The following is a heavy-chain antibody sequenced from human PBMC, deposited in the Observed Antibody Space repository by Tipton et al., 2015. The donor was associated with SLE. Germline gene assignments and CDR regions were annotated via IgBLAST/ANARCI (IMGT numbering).Heavy chain of an antibody. CDR2: IYSGGST. D-gene: IGHD3-10*01. V-gene: IGHV3-66*02. J-gene: IGHJ3*01. Sequence: VQLVQSGGGVVQPGRSLRLSCTASGFTVSGNYMSWVRQAPGKGLEWVSVIYSGGSTSYADSVKCRFAISRDNSENTLYLQMNSLKTEDTAVYYCAGGLWFGDLLEAFDVWGQGTMVTVSS. CDR1: GFTVSGNY. CDR3: AGGLWFGDLLEAFDV.